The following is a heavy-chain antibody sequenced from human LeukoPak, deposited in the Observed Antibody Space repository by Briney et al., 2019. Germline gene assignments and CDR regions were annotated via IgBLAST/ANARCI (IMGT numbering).Heavy chain of an antibody. CDR3: AIGQGVITWGGADVYDV. CDR1: GGTFSSYA. CDR2: FSPYNGDT. D-gene: IGHD3-16*01. Sequence: GSSVKVSCKASGGTFSSYAISWVRQAPGQRPEWMGWFSPYNGDTKHAPKLKGRVTLTVDTLTSTAYMELRTLISDDTATYYCAIGQGVITWGGADVYDVWGQGTTVIVSS. V-gene: IGHV1-18*01. J-gene: IGHJ3*01.